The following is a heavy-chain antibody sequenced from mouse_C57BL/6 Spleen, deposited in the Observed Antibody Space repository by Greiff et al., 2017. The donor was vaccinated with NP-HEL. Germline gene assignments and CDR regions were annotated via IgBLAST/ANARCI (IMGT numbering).Heavy chain of an antibody. V-gene: IGHV5-16*01. CDR1: GFTFSDYY. J-gene: IGHJ4*01. Sequence: EVKVVESEGGLVQPGSSMKLSCTASGFTFSDYYMAWVRQVPEKGLEWVANINYDGSSTYYLDSLKSRFIISRDNAKNILYLQMSSLKSEDTATYYCAREGAGAMDDWGQGTSVTVSS. CDR2: INYDGSST. CDR3: AREGAGAMDD.